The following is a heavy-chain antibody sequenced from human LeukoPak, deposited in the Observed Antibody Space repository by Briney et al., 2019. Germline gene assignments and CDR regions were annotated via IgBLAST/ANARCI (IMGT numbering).Heavy chain of an antibody. CDR1: GFTFSSNG. J-gene: IGHJ5*02. CDR2: INPDGSST. D-gene: IGHD2-2*01. Sequence: PGGSLRLSCAASGFTFSSNGMNWVRQAPGKGPVWLSRINPDGSSTTYADSVKGRLTISRDNAKNMLYLQINSLRVEDTAIYYCARGGKLEPTAMPTWGQGSLVVVSS. CDR3: ARGGKLEPTAMPT. V-gene: IGHV3-74*01.